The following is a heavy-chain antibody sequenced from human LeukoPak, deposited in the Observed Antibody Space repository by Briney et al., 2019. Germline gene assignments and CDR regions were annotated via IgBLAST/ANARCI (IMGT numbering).Heavy chain of an antibody. V-gene: IGHV3-23*01. D-gene: IGHD4-23*01. Sequence: GGSLRLSCAASGFTFSSYAMSWVRQAPGKGLEWVSAISGSGGSTYYADSVKGRFTISRDNSKNTLYPQMNSLRAEDTAVYYCFDYNADNSWDYWGQGTLVTVSS. CDR2: ISGSGGST. CDR3: FDYNADNSWDY. J-gene: IGHJ4*02. CDR1: GFTFSSYA.